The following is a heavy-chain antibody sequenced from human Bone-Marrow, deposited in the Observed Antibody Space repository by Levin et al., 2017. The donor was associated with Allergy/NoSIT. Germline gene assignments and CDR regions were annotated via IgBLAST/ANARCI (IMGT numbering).Heavy chain of an antibody. CDR2: IYYSGST. V-gene: IGHV4-39*01. CDR3: ARQSLVVVVAATPRWFDP. Sequence: SQTLSLTCTVSGGSISSSSYYWGWIRQPPGKGLEWIGSIYYSGSTYYNPSLKSRVTISVDTSKNQFSLKLSSVTAADTAVYYCARQSLVVVVAATPRWFDPWGQGTLVTVSS. D-gene: IGHD2-15*01. J-gene: IGHJ5*02. CDR1: GGSISSSSYY.